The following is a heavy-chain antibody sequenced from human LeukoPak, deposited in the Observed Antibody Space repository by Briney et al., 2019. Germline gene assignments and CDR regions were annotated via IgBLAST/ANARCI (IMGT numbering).Heavy chain of an antibody. CDR3: ARDQVDVWSLAYCGGDCYPDAFDI. D-gene: IGHD2-21*02. J-gene: IGHJ3*02. CDR2: IWYGGSNK. Sequence: GGSLRLSCAASGFTFSSYGMHWVRQAPGKGLEWVAVIWYGGSNKYYADSVKGRFTISRDNSKNTLYLQMNSLRAEDTAVYYCARDQVDVWSLAYCGGDCYPDAFDIWGQGTMVTVSS. CDR1: GFTFSSYG. V-gene: IGHV3-33*01.